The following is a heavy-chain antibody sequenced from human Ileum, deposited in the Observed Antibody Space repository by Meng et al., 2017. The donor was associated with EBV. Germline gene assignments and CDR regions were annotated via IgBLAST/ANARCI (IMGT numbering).Heavy chain of an antibody. CDR3: ARAGNGGSYYFTY. D-gene: IGHD1-26*01. J-gene: IGHJ4*02. CDR1: GYTFSNYG. CDR2: ISAYNGNT. V-gene: IGHV1-18*01. Sequence: QIPLVQSGAEVKKPGDSVKVSCKASGYTFSNYGISWLRQAPGQGLEWMGWISAYNGNTNYAQNLQGRVTMTTDTSTGTAYMEVRSLRSDDTAVYYCARAGNGGSYYFTYWGQGTLVTVSS.